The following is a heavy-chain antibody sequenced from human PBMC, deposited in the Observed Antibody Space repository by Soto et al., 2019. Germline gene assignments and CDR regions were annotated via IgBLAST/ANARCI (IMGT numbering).Heavy chain of an antibody. CDR1: GGSISSSSYY. Sequence: SETLSLTCTVSGGSISSSSYYWGWIRRPPGKGLEWIGSIYYSGSTYYNPSLKSRVTISVDTSKNQFSLKLSSVTAADTAVYYCARHFRSSSVYMDVWGKGTTVTVSS. CDR2: IYYSGST. J-gene: IGHJ6*03. D-gene: IGHD6-6*01. CDR3: ARHFRSSSVYMDV. V-gene: IGHV4-39*01.